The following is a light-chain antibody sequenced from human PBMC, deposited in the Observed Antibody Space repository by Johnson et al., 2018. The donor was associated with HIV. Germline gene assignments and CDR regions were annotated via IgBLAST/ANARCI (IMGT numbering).Light chain of an antibody. CDR2: ENN. CDR3: GTWDSSLSAGQGV. V-gene: IGLV1-51*02. CDR1: TSNIGNNY. J-gene: IGLJ1*01. Sequence: QSVLTQPPSVSAAPGQKVTISCSGSTSNIGNNYVSWYQQLPGTAPKLLIYENNKRPSGVPDRFSGSKSGTSATLGITGLQTGAAAAYYCGTWDSSLSAGQGVFGTGTKVT.